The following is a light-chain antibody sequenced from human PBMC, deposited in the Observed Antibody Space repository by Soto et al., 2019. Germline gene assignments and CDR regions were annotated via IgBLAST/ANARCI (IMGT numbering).Light chain of an antibody. CDR1: QDISNY. V-gene: IGKV1-33*01. CDR2: DAS. J-gene: IGKJ5*01. Sequence: IQMTQSPSSLSASVGDRGTITCQASQDISNYLNWYQQKPGKAPKLLIYDASNLETGVPSRFSGSGSGTDFTFTISSLQPEDIATYYCQQYDNVPITFGQGTRLE. CDR3: QQYDNVPIT.